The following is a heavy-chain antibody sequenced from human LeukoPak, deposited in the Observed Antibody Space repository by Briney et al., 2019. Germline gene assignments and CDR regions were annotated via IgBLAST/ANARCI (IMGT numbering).Heavy chain of an antibody. Sequence: GGSLRLSCAASGFTFSSYAMSWVRQAPGKGLEWVSDITSSGDSTYYADSVKGRFTISRDNPKNMLYLQMNSLRAEDTAIYYCVKEYFGFAFDYWGQGTVDTVSS. D-gene: IGHD3-9*01. V-gene: IGHV3-23*01. CDR3: VKEYFGFAFDY. CDR1: GFTFSSYA. J-gene: IGHJ4*02. CDR2: ITSSGDST.